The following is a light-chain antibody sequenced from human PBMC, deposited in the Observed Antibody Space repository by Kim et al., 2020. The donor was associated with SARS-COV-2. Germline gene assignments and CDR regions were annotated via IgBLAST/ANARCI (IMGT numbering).Light chain of an antibody. J-gene: IGKJ4*01. CDR1: QGINDH. CDR3: QSYDSAPLT. CDR2: AAD. V-gene: IGKV1-27*01. Sequence: ASVGASVTITCRASQGINDHLVWYQQRPGKVPQLLIYAADTLQSGVPSRFSGAGFGTDFTLTITSLQPEDVGTYYCQSYDSAPLTFGGGTKVDIK.